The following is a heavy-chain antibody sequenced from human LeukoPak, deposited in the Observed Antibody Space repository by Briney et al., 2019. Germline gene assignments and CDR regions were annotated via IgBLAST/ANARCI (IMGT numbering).Heavy chain of an antibody. CDR3: AKDQRAVAGYFDY. V-gene: IGHV1-46*01. D-gene: IGHD6-19*01. CDR1: GYTFTNYY. Sequence: ASVKISCKASGYTFTNYYMHWVRQAPGQGLEWLGLITPSGGSTWYAQKFQGRVTMTRDMSTRTDYMELSSLRSEDTAVYYCAKDQRAVAGYFDYWGQGTLVTVSS. CDR2: ITPSGGST. J-gene: IGHJ4*02.